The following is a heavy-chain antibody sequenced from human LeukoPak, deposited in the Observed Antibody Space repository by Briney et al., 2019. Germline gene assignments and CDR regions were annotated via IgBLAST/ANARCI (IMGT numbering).Heavy chain of an antibody. Sequence: KPSETLSLTCAVYGGSFSGYYWSWIRQPPGKGLEWIGEITHSGSTNYNPSLKSRVTISADTSKNQFSLKLSSVTAADTAVYYCARGPPSGSYYYWGQGTLVTVSS. D-gene: IGHD1-26*01. V-gene: IGHV4-34*01. CDR1: GGSFSGYY. J-gene: IGHJ4*02. CDR2: ITHSGST. CDR3: ARGPPSGSYYY.